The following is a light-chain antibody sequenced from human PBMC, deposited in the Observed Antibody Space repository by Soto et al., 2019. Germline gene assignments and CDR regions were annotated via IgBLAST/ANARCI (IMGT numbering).Light chain of an antibody. V-gene: IGKV3-11*01. Sequence: EIVLTQSPGTLSVSPGERATLACRAIQSVSSNYLAWYQQKPGQPPRLLIYGASNRATGIPARFSGSGSGTDFTLTISSLEPEDFAVYYCQQRSNWPPITFGQGTRLEIK. J-gene: IGKJ5*01. CDR3: QQRSNWPPIT. CDR1: QSVSSNY. CDR2: GAS.